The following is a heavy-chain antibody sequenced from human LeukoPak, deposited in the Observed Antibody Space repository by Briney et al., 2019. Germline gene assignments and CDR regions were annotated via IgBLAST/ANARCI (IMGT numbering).Heavy chain of an antibody. Sequence: ASVKVSCKASGYTFASYDINWVRQATGQGPEWMGWMNPNSGNTGYAQKFQGRVTITRNTSISTAYMELSSLRSEDTAVYYCSSATTVVTPRALSYWGQGTLVTVSS. J-gene: IGHJ4*02. D-gene: IGHD4-23*01. CDR3: SSATTVVTPRALSY. CDR2: MNPNSGNT. CDR1: GYTFASYD. V-gene: IGHV1-8*03.